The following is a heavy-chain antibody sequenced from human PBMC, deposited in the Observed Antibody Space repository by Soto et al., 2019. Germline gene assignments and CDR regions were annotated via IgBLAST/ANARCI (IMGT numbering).Heavy chain of an antibody. CDR2: ISSSGSTI. Sequence: VQLVESGGGLVQPGGSLRLSCAASGFTFSSYEMNWVRQAPGKGLEWVSYISSSGSTIYYADSVKGRFTISRDNAKNSLYLQMNSLRAEDTAVYYCARDGPPIVGSGYYDYWGQGTLVTVSS. J-gene: IGHJ4*02. CDR3: ARDGPPIVGSGYYDY. D-gene: IGHD3-22*01. CDR1: GFTFSSYE. V-gene: IGHV3-48*03.